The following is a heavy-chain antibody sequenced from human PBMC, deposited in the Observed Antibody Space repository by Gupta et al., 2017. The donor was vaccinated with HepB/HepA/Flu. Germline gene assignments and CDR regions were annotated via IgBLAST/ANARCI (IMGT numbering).Heavy chain of an antibody. Sequence: QVQLQESGPGLVKPSETLSLTCTVSGGSISSYYWSWIRQPPGKGLEWIGYIYYSGSTNYNPSLKSRVTISVDTSKNQFSLKLSSVTAADTAVYYCARLGAAGLGNYYYYGMDVWGQGTTVTVSS. CDR2: IYYSGST. D-gene: IGHD6-13*01. V-gene: IGHV4-59*08. CDR3: ARLGAAGLGNYYYYGMDV. J-gene: IGHJ6*02. CDR1: GGSISSYY.